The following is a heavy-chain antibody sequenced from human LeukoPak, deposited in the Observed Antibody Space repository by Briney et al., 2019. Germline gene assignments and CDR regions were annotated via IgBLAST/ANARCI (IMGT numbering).Heavy chain of an antibody. CDR2: IYYSGST. CDR3: ARDYYYDSSGYYLHYYGMDV. Sequence: SETLSLTCTVSGGSISSYYWSWIRQPPGKGLEWIGYIYYSGSTNCNPSLKSRVTISVDTSKNQFSLKLSSVTAADTAVYYCARDYYYDSSGYYLHYYGMDVWGQGTTVTVSS. J-gene: IGHJ6*02. CDR1: GGSISSYY. D-gene: IGHD3-22*01. V-gene: IGHV4-59*01.